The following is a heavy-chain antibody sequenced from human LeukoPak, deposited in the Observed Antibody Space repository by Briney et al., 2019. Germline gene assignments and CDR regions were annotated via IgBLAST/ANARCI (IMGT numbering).Heavy chain of an antibody. CDR2: IHPNSGGT. Sequence: ASVKVSCKASEYTFSDYYLLWMRQAPGQGLEWMGWIHPNSGGTTYAQKFQGRVTLTRDTSISTAYMDLSGLTSDDTAVYYCTREDYWGQGTLVTVSS. V-gene: IGHV1-2*02. CDR3: TREDY. CDR1: EYTFSDYY. J-gene: IGHJ4*02.